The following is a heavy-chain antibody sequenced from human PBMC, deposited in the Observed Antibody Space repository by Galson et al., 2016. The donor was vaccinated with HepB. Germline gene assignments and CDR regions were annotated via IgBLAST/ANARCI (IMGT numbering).Heavy chain of an antibody. V-gene: IGHV1-3*04. D-gene: IGHD4-17*01. CDR1: GYTFTTYT. J-gene: IGHJ4*02. Sequence: SCKASGYTFTTYTLHWVRQDPGQRLEWMGWINTGNGKTKYSQKFQGRVTLTRDTSANTAYLELSSMRSEDTAVYYCARTLYGDHIDYWGQGTLVTVSS. CDR2: INTGNGKT. CDR3: ARTLYGDHIDY.